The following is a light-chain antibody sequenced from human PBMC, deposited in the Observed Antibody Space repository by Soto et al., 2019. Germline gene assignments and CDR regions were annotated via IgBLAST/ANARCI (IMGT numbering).Light chain of an antibody. V-gene: IGKV3-15*01. CDR2: GAS. Sequence: EIVLTQSPGTLSLSPGERATLSCRASQSVSSNIAWYQQKPGQAPRLLIYGASTRATGIPARFSGSGSGTELTLTINSLQSEDFAVYYCQQYGMSPITFGQGTRLEI. J-gene: IGKJ5*01. CDR3: QQYGMSPIT. CDR1: QSVSSN.